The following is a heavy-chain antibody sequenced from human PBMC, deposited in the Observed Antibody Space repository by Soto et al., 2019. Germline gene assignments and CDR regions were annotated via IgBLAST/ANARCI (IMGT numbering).Heavy chain of an antibody. CDR2: INAGNGNT. V-gene: IGHV1-3*01. CDR3: ARDSHGSGPYYYYGMDV. Sequence: ASVKVSCKASGYTFTSYAMHWVRQAPGQRLEWMGWINAGNGNTKYSQKFQGRVTITRDTSASTAYMELSSLRSEDTAVYYCARDSHGSGPYYYYGMDVWGQGTTVTSP. J-gene: IGHJ6*02. D-gene: IGHD3-10*01. CDR1: GYTFTSYA.